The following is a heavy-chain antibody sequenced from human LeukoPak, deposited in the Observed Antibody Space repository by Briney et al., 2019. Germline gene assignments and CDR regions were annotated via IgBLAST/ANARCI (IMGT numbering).Heavy chain of an antibody. V-gene: IGHV2-5*02. D-gene: IGHD3-10*01. CDR3: AHHVLLWFGELLIDY. CDR2: IYWDDDK. CDR1: GFSLSTSGVG. Sequence: ESGPTLVNPTQTLTLTCTFSGFSLSTSGVGVGWIRQPPGKALEWLALIYWDDDKRYSPSLESRLTITKDTSKNQVVLTMTNMDPVDTATYYCAHHVLLWFGELLIDYWGQGTLVTVSS. J-gene: IGHJ4*02.